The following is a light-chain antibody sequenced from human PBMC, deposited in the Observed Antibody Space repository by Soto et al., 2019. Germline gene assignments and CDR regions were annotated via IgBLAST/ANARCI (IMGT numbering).Light chain of an antibody. Sequence: QSVLTQPASVSGSPGQWITISCTGTSSDVGGYNYVSWYQQHPGKAPKLMIYEVSNRPSGVSNRFSGSKSGNTASLTISGLQAEAEADYYCSSYSSSSTLDVFGTGTKVTVL. V-gene: IGLV2-14*01. J-gene: IGLJ1*01. CDR1: SSDVGGYNY. CDR2: EVS. CDR3: SSYSSSSTLDV.